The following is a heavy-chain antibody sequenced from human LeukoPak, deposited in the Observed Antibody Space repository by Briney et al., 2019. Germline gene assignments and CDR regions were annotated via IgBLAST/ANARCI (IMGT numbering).Heavy chain of an antibody. CDR2: IFPSGSA. V-gene: IGHV4-4*09. CDR1: AGSISSYY. Sequence: SETLSLTCTVSAGSISSYYWTCIRQPPGKGLEWIGYIFPSGSAYYNPSLKTRVTISVDTSKNQFSLTLTSVTAADPAVYYCASRHHYSYFMDVWGKGTTVTVSS. J-gene: IGHJ6*03. CDR3: ASRHHYSYFMDV.